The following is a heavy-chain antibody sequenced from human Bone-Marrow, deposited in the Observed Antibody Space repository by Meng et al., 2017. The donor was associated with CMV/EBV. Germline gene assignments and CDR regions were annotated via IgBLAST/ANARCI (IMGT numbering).Heavy chain of an antibody. CDR2: INHSGST. V-gene: IGHV4-34*01. J-gene: IGHJ6*04. Sequence: SQTLSLTCSVSGGSFSGYYWSWIRQPPGKGLEWIGEINHSGSTNYNPSLKSRVTISVDTSKNQFSLKLSSVTAADTAVYYCARGRIVSLLWFGESTYYYVMDVWGEGTTVTVSS. D-gene: IGHD3-10*01. CDR3: ARGRIVSLLWFGESTYYYVMDV. CDR1: GGSFSGYY.